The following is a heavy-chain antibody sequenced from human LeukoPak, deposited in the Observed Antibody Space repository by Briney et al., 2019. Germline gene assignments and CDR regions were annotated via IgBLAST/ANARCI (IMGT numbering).Heavy chain of an antibody. CDR1: GGSFSGYY. Sequence: TSETLSLTCAVYGGSFSGYYWSWIRQPPGKGLEWIGEINHSGSPNYNPSLKSRVTISVDTTKNQFYLKLSSMTAADTAVYYCARGGQFLEWLLSPGSNWYFDLWGRGTLVTVSS. J-gene: IGHJ2*01. D-gene: IGHD3-3*01. CDR2: INHSGSP. V-gene: IGHV4-34*01. CDR3: ARGGQFLEWLLSPGSNWYFDL.